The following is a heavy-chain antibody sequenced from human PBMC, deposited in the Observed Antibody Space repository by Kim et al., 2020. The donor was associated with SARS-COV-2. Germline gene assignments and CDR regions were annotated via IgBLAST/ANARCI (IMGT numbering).Heavy chain of an antibody. CDR3: ARGIDSGGENWFDP. CDR2: INWSGGSA. V-gene: IGHV3-20*01. Sequence: GGSLRLSCAASGFTFDNYDMSWVRQAPGKGLEWVSGINWSGGSAGYAGSVKGRFTISRDNAKNSLYLQMNSLRAEDTALYHCARGIDSGGENWFDPWGQGTLVTVSS. D-gene: IGHD2-15*01. CDR1: GFTFDNYD. J-gene: IGHJ5*02.